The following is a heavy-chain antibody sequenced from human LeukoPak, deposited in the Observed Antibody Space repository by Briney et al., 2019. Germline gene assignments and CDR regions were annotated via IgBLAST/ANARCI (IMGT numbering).Heavy chain of an antibody. CDR2: IKQDGSLK. CDR1: GFTFRNYW. D-gene: IGHD6-6*01. V-gene: IGHV3-7*01. Sequence: GSLRLSCAASGFTFRNYWMSWVRQAPGKGLEWVANIKQDGSLKYYVDSLKGRFTISRDNAKTSVYLQMSSLRAEDTAVYFCARIGYSSSSFDYWGQGTLVTVSS. CDR3: ARIGYSSSSFDY. J-gene: IGHJ4*02.